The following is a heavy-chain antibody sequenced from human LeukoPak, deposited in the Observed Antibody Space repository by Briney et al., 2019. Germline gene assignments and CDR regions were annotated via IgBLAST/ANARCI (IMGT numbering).Heavy chain of an antibody. V-gene: IGHV5-51*01. J-gene: IGHJ4*02. CDR3: ARGPYQGYCSSTSCYSSLRFLEWLLDX. CDR1: GYSFTNYW. Sequence: PGESLKISCKGSGYSFTNYWIGWVRQMPGKGLEWMGIIYPGDSDTRYSPSFQGQVTISADKSISTAYLQWSSLKASDTAMYYCARGPYQGYCSSTSCYSSLRFLEWLLDXXGQGTLVTVSS. CDR2: IYPGDSDT. D-gene: IGHD2-2*01.